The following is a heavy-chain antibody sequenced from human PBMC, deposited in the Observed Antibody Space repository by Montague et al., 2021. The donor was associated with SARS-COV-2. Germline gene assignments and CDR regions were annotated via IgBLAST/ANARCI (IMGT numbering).Heavy chain of an antibody. D-gene: IGHD4-11*01. Sequence: SEPLSLTCTVSGRSISTDHYWGWIRQPPGKGLEWIGSIHHSGNTYYNPSLKSRLTISIDTSKNQFSLKLTSLTAADTAVYYCASQVAYLDYFDPWGQGTLVTVSS. V-gene: IGHV4-38-2*02. CDR3: ASQVAYLDYFDP. J-gene: IGHJ5*02. CDR2: IHHSGNT. CDR1: GRSISTDHY.